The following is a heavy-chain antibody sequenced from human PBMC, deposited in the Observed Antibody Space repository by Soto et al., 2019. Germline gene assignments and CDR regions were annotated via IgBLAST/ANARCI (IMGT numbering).Heavy chain of an antibody. D-gene: IGHD3-22*01. CDR2: ISSSSSYI. J-gene: IGHJ5*02. Sequence: WGSLKLSCAASGFTFSSYSMNWVRQAPGKGLEWVSSISSSSSYIYYADSVKGRFTISRDNAKNSLYLQMNSLRAEDTAVYYCARAAPTLNYYDSSAPGWFDPWGQGTLVTVYS. CDR3: ARAAPTLNYYDSSAPGWFDP. CDR1: GFTFSSYS. V-gene: IGHV3-21*01.